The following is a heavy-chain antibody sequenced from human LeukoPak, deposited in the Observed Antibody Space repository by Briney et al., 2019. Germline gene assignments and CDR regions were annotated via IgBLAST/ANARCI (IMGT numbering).Heavy chain of an antibody. J-gene: IGHJ4*02. D-gene: IGHD1-1*01. Sequence: PGGSLRLSCAASGFTFSSYAMHWVRQAPGKGLEWVAVISYDGSNKYYADSVKGRFTISRDNSKNTLYLQMSSLGAEDTAVYYCARNWYSDFWGQGTLVTVSS. CDR3: ARNWYSDF. CDR2: ISYDGSNK. V-gene: IGHV3-30-3*01. CDR1: GFTFSSYA.